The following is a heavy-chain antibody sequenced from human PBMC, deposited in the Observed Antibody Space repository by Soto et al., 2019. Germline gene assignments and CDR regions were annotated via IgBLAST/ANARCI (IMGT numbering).Heavy chain of an antibody. CDR1: GGSITSSY. J-gene: IGHJ6*02. V-gene: IGHV4-59*01. CDR3: ARGEDAFFYYGLDV. CDR2: IYDTGISGYTPST. Sequence: SEPLSLPCPVSGGSITSSYWSWIRRPPGKGLEWIAYIYDTGISGYTPSTSYNPSLKSRVTMSVDTSKSQFSLKLTSVTAADTAVYYCARGEDAFFYYGLDVWGQGITVTVSS.